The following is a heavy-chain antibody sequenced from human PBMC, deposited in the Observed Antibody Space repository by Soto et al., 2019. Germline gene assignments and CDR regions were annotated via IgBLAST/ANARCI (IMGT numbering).Heavy chain of an antibody. J-gene: IGHJ4*02. CDR3: TSDTFGARDS. V-gene: IGHV3-21*01. CDR1: GFSFSIYS. D-gene: IGHD2-15*01. Sequence: LRLSCAAHGFSFSIYSMGWVRQAPGRGLEWVSSIGSTSAYIYYGDSVRGRFTISRDNAKNTLYLQMNSLRAEDTAVYYCTSDTFGARDSWGQGTLVTVSS. CDR2: IGSTSAYI.